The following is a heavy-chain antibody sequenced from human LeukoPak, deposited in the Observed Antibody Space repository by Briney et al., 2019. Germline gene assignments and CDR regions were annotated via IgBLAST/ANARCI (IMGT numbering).Heavy chain of an antibody. CDR2: ISYDGSNK. CDR3: AKDINSLYYYDSSGSNFDY. D-gene: IGHD3-22*01. CDR1: GFTFSSYG. V-gene: IGHV3-30*18. Sequence: GGSLRLSCAASGFTFSSYGMHWVRQAPGKGLEWVAVISYDGSNKYYADSVKGRFTISRDNSKNTLYLQMNSLRAEDTAVYYCAKDINSLYYYDSSGSNFDYWGQGTLVTVSS. J-gene: IGHJ4*02.